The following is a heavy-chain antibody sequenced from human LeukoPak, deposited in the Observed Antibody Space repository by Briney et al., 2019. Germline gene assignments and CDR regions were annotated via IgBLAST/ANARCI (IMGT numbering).Heavy chain of an antibody. Sequence: ASVKVSCKASGYTFTSYDINWVRQATGQGLEWMGWMNPNSGNTGYAQKFQGRVTITRNTSISTAYMELSSLRSDDTAVYYCARALLLRQRTLGYWGQGTLVTVSS. J-gene: IGHJ4*02. CDR3: ARALLLRQRTLGY. V-gene: IGHV1-8*03. CDR1: GYTFTSYD. D-gene: IGHD3-16*01. CDR2: MNPNSGNT.